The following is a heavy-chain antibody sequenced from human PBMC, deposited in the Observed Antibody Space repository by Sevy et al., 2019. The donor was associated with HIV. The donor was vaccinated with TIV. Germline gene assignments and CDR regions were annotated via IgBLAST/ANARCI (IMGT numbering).Heavy chain of an antibody. CDR3: AKVVVVPAAMAGGGEMDV. Sequence: GGSLRLSCAASGFTFSSYAMSWVRQAPGKGLEWVSAISGSGGSTYYADSVKGRFTTSRDNSKNTLYLQMNSLRAEDTAVYYCAKVVVVPAAMAGGGEMDVWGKGTTVTVSS. CDR1: GFTFSSYA. V-gene: IGHV3-23*01. J-gene: IGHJ6*04. D-gene: IGHD2-2*01. CDR2: ISGSGGST.